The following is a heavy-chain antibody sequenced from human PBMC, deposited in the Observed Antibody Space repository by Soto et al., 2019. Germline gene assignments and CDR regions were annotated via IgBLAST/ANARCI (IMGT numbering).Heavy chain of an antibody. CDR1: GGSISSSSYY. CDR2: IYYSGSP. Sequence: QLQLQESGPGLVKPSETLSLTCSVSGGSISSSSYYWGWIRQPPGKGLEWIGSIYYSGSPYYNPSLESRVTISVDTSKNLFSLKVGSVTAADTAVYYCARLWYSSGGWVAFDIWGQGTMVTVSS. J-gene: IGHJ3*02. CDR3: ARLWYSSGGWVAFDI. V-gene: IGHV4-39*01. D-gene: IGHD6-19*01.